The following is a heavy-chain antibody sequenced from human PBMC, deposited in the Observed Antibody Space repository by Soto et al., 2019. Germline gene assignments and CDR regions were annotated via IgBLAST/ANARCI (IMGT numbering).Heavy chain of an antibody. CDR1: GFTFDDYG. J-gene: IGHJ6*03. CDR2: INWNGGST. V-gene: IGHV3-20*01. D-gene: IGHD3-10*01. Sequence: EVQLVESGGGVVRPGGSLRLSCAASGFTFDDYGMGWVRKDPGKGLEWVPGINWNGGSTGYADSVKGRFTISRDNAKNSLYLQRNSLRAEETALYHCARSYGSGSYYYYMDVWGKGTTVTVSS. CDR3: ARSYGSGSYYYYMDV.